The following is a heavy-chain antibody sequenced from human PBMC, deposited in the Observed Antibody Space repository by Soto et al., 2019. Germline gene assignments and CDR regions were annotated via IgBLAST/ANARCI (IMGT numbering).Heavy chain of an antibody. CDR3: VRGNFWSGYSPHWFDP. CDR2: IYHSGST. V-gene: IGHV4-30-2*01. Sequence: SETLSLTCAVSGGSISSGGYSWSWIRQPPGKSLEWIGYIYHSGSTYYNTSLKSRVTISVDRSKNQFSLKLSSVTAADTAVYYCVRGNFWSGYSPHWFDPWGQGTLVTVSS. CDR1: GGSISSGGYS. D-gene: IGHD3-3*01. J-gene: IGHJ5*02.